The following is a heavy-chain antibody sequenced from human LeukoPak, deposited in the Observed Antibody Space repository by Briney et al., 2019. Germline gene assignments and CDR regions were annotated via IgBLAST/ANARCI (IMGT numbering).Heavy chain of an antibody. CDR2: ISAYNGNT. Sequence: ASVKVSCKASGYTFTRYGVSWVRQAPGQGLEWMGWISAYNGNTNYAQTLQGRVTMTTDTSTSTAYMELRSLRSDDTAVYYCARGEGLHSWFDPWGQGTLVTVSS. D-gene: IGHD1-26*01. J-gene: IGHJ5*02. CDR3: ARGEGLHSWFDP. CDR1: GYTFTRYG. V-gene: IGHV1-18*01.